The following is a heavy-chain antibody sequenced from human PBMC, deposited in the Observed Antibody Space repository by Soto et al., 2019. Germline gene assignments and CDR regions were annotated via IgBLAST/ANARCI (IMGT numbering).Heavy chain of an antibody. CDR2: IYYSGST. Sequence: SETLSLTCTVSGGSISSYYWSWIRQPPGKGLEWIGYIYYSGSTNYNPSLKSRVTISVDTSKNQFSLKLSSVTAADTAVYYCARGTWLLPDYWGQGTLVTVSS. D-gene: IGHD6-19*01. J-gene: IGHJ4*02. CDR3: ARGTWLLPDY. CDR1: GGSISSYY. V-gene: IGHV4-59*01.